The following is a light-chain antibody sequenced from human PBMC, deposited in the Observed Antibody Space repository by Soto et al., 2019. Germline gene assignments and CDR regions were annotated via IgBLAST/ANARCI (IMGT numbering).Light chain of an antibody. CDR1: QSVSSSY. J-gene: IGKJ3*01. CDR2: GAS. V-gene: IGKV3-20*01. CDR3: QQYGSPPLT. Sequence: EIVLTQSPGTLSLSPGERATLSFRASQSVSSSYLAWYQQKPGQAPRLLIYGASSRATGIPDRFSGSGSGTDFTLTISRLEPEDFAVYYCQQYGSPPLTFGPGTKVDIK.